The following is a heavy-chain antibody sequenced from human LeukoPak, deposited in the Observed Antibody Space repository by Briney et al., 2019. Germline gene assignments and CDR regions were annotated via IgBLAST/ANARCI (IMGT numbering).Heavy chain of an antibody. J-gene: IGHJ4*02. CDR1: GGSISSYY. V-gene: IGHV4-59*01. D-gene: IGHD3-10*01. CDR2: IYYSGST. Sequence: SETLSLTCTVSGGSISSYYWSWIRQPPGKGLEWIGYIYYSGSTNYNPSLKSRVTISVDTSKNQFPLKLSSVTAADTAVYYCARGLWFGESPIFPDYWGQGTLVTVSS. CDR3: ARGLWFGESPIFPDY.